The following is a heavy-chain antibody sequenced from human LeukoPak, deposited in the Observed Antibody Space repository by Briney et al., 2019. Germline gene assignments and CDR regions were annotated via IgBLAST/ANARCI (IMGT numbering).Heavy chain of an antibody. CDR1: GFTVSNNY. J-gene: IGHJ5*02. CDR3: AKDRCCSNTDCLLGFDP. V-gene: IGHV3-53*01. Sequence: GGSLRLSCAASGFTVSNNYISWVRQAPGKGLEWVSVNYSGDKTYYADSVKGRFTISRDNSKNTLYLQMNSLRADDTAVYFCAKDRCCSNTDCLLGFDPWGQGTLVTVSS. CDR2: NYSGDKT. D-gene: IGHD2-2*01.